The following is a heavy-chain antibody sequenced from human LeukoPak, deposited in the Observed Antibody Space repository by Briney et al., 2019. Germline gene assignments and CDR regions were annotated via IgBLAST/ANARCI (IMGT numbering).Heavy chain of an antibody. J-gene: IGHJ2*01. CDR3: AREASVTNWYFDL. CDR1: GGSISSYY. Sequence: SETLSLTCTVSGGSISSYYWSWIRQPPGKGLEWIGYIYYSGSTNYNPSLKSRVTISVDTSKNQLSLKLSSVTAADTAVYYCAREASVTNWYFDLWGRGALVSVSS. V-gene: IGHV4-59*01. CDR2: IYYSGST. D-gene: IGHD2-2*01.